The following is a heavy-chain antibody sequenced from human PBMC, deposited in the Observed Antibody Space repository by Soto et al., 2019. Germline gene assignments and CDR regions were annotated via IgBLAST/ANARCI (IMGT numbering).Heavy chain of an antibody. CDR3: ARGCSGGSCYSYYYGMDV. CDR1: GGSIYRSGYY. Sequence: SETLSLTCTVSGGSIYRSGYYWGWIRQPPGRGLEWIGNIDYNGVTYSNPPLKSRVTISVDTSKNQFSLKLSSVTAADTAVYYCARGCSGGSCYSYYYGMDVWGQGTTVTVSS. D-gene: IGHD2-15*01. J-gene: IGHJ6*02. CDR2: IDYNGVT. V-gene: IGHV4-39*07.